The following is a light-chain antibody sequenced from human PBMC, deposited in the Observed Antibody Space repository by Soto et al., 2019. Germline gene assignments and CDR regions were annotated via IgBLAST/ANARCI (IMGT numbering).Light chain of an antibody. CDR1: KLGDKY. J-gene: IGLJ2*01. V-gene: IGLV3-1*01. CDR2: QDS. CDR3: QAWDSSTVV. Sequence: YELTQPPSVSVSPGQTASITCSGDKLGDKYACWYQQKPAQSPVLVIYQDSKRPSGIPERFSGSNSGNTATLTISGTQAMDEADYYCQAWDSSTVVFGGGTKVTVL.